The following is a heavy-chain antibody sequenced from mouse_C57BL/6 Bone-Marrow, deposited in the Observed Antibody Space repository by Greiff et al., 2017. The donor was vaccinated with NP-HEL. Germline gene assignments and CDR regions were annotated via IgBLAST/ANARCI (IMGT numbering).Heavy chain of an antibody. CDR2: IRSKSNNYAT. CDR1: GFSFNTYA. D-gene: IGHD2-3*01. J-gene: IGHJ2*01. Sequence: EAGGGLVQPKGSLKLSCAASGFSFNTYAMNWVRQAPGKGLEWVARIRSKSNNYATYYADSLKDRFTISRDDSESILYLQMNNLKTEDTAMYYCVRQGYDGYYLDYWGQGTTLTVSS. V-gene: IGHV10-1*01. CDR3: VRQGYDGYYLDY.